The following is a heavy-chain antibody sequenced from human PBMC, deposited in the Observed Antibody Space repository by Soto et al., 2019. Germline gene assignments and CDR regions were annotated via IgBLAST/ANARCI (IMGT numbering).Heavy chain of an antibody. Sequence: SVKVSCKASGATFSSYSISWVRQAPGQGLEWMGGIIPIFGTANYAQKFQGRVTITADESTSTAYMELSSLRSEDTAVYYCARFYSTMIVVAAGAFDIWGQGTMVTVSS. J-gene: IGHJ3*02. D-gene: IGHD3-22*01. CDR2: IIPIFGTA. V-gene: IGHV1-69*13. CDR1: GATFSSYS. CDR3: ARFYSTMIVVAAGAFDI.